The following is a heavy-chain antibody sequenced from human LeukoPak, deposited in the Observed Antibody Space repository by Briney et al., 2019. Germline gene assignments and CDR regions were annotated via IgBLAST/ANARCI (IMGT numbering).Heavy chain of an antibody. Sequence: ASVKVSCKASGYTFTSYDINWVRQATGQGLEWTGWMNPNSGNTGYAQKFQGRVTITRNTSISTAYMELSSLRSEDTAVYYCARRSYYYYYMDVWGKGTTVTVSS. V-gene: IGHV1-8*03. CDR3: ARRSYYYYYMDV. CDR2: MNPNSGNT. J-gene: IGHJ6*03. CDR1: GYTFTSYD.